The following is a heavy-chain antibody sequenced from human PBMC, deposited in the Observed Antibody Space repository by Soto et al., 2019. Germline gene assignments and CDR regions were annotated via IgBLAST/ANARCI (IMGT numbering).Heavy chain of an antibody. Sequence: SETLSLTCPVSGGSISSYYWSWIRQPPGKGLEWIGYIYYSGSTNYNPSLKSRVTISVDTSKNQFSLKLSSVTAADTAVYYCAGTLVAATQWFDPWGQGTLVTVSS. V-gene: IGHV4-59*01. CDR1: GGSISSYY. CDR2: IYYSGST. J-gene: IGHJ5*02. CDR3: AGTLVAATQWFDP. D-gene: IGHD2-15*01.